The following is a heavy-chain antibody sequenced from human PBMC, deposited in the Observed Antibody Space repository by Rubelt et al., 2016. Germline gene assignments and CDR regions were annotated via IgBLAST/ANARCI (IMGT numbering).Heavy chain of an antibody. Sequence: EVQLVESGGGLVQPGGSLRLSCAASGFTFSSYAMSWVRQAPGKGLEWVSGIIGSGGSTYYADSVKGRFTISRDNSKNTLYLQMNSRRAEDTAVYYCAKVGYPPEYHFDYWGQGTPVTVSS. CDR1: GFTFSSYA. V-gene: IGHV3-23*04. CDR3: AKVGYPPEYHFDY. CDR2: IIGSGGST. D-gene: IGHD5-18*01. J-gene: IGHJ4*02.